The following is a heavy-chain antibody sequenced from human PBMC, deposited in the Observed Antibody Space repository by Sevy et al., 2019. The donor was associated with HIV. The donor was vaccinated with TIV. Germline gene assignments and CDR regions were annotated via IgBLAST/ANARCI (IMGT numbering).Heavy chain of an antibody. D-gene: IGHD1-7*01. CDR1: GFTFSSYG. J-gene: IGHJ6*02. Sequence: GGSLRLSCAASGFTFSSYGMHWVRQAPGKGLEWVAVISYDGSNKYYADSVKGRFTISRDNSKNTLYLQMNSLRAEDTAVYYCAKDHNWNYFHYYYGMDVWVQGTTVTVSS. CDR3: AKDHNWNYFHYYYGMDV. V-gene: IGHV3-30*18. CDR2: ISYDGSNK.